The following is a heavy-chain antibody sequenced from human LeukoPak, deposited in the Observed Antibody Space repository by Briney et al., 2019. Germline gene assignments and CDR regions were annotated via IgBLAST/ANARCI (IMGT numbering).Heavy chain of an antibody. J-gene: IGHJ6*02. CDR2: INSDGSIT. V-gene: IGHV3-74*01. D-gene: IGHD5-18*01. CDR1: GFTFTTYW. CDR3: ARDAVDTANAV. Sequence: GGSLRLSCAASGFTFTTYWMHWVRQAPGKGLVWVSHINSDGSITSYADSVKGRFTISRDNAKNTLYLQMSSLRAEDTAVYYCARDAVDTANAVWGQGTTVTVSS.